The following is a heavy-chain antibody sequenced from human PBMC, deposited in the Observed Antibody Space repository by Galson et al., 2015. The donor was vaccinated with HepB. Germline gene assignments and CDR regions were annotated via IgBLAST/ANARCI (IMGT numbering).Heavy chain of an antibody. D-gene: IGHD3-3*01. CDR2: ISRSSSAI. CDR3: ARSRFDFWCGYDYYMDV. Sequence: SLRLSCAASGFTYSTYSMNWVRQAPGKGLEWVSYISRSSSAIYYADSVKGRFTISRDNAKNSLYLRMNSLRVEDTAVYYCARSRFDFWCGYDYYMDVWGKGTTVTVSS. CDR1: GFTYSTYS. V-gene: IGHV3-48*01. J-gene: IGHJ6*03.